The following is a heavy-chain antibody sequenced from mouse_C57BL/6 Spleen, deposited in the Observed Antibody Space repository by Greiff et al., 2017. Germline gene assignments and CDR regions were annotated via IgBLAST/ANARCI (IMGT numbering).Heavy chain of an antibody. CDR3: ARYTGVVDWYFDD. J-gene: IGHJ1*03. Sequence: VQLQQSGPVLVKPGASVKMSCKASGYTFTDYYMNWVKQSPGKSLEWIGVINPYNGGTSYNQKFKGKATLTVDKSSSTAYMELNSLTSEDSAVYYGARYTGVVDWYFDDWGTGTTVTVSS. CDR2: INPYNGGT. V-gene: IGHV1-19*01. D-gene: IGHD1-1*01. CDR1: GYTFTDYY.